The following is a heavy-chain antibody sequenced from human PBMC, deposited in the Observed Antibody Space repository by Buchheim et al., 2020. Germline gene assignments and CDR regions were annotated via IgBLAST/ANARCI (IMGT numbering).Heavy chain of an antibody. CDR2: IGGSGGTT. CDR3: AKRAVGSSGWSTFDS. CDR1: GFTFSSYA. V-gene: IGHV3-23*01. J-gene: IGHJ4*02. Sequence: EVQLLESGGGLVQPGGSLRLSCAASGFTFSSYAMSWVRQAPGKGLEWVSVIGGSGGTTYYADSVKGRLTISRDNSKNTVYLQMNSLRAEDTAVYYCAKRAVGSSGWSTFDSWGQGTL. D-gene: IGHD6-19*01.